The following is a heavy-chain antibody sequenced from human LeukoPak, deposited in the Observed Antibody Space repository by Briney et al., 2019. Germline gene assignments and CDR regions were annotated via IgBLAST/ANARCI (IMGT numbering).Heavy chain of an antibody. D-gene: IGHD6-13*01. CDR1: GFTFSSYW. J-gene: IGHJ4*02. CDR2: IKQDGSEK. Sequence: AGGSLRLSCAASGFTFSSYWMSWVRQAPGKGLEWVANIKQDGSEKYYVDSVKGRFTISRDNAKNSLYLQMNSLRAEDTAVYYCARRGRRRSDSSSWYLTRRDTTFFDYWGQGTLVTVSS. V-gene: IGHV3-7*01. CDR3: ARRGRRRSDSSSWYLTRRDTTFFDY.